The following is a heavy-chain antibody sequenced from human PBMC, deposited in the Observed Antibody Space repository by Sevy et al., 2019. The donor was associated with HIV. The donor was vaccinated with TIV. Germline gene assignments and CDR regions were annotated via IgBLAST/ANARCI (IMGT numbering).Heavy chain of an antibody. CDR3: ARALDYYDSGGYFY. V-gene: IGHV3-21*01. D-gene: IGHD3-22*01. J-gene: IGHJ4*02. CDR1: GFIFSNYD. Sequence: GGSLRLSCVASGFIFSNYDMNWVRQAPGKGLEWVSSISSPSSYIYYADSVKGRFTVSRDNAKDSLYLQMHSLRAEDTAPYYCARALDYYDSGGYFYWGLGTLVTVSS. CDR2: ISSPSSYI.